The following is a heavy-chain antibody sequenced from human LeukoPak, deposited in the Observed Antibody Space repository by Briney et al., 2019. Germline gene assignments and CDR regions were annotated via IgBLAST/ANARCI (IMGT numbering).Heavy chain of an antibody. J-gene: IGHJ5*02. CDR1: GDSLNTYY. CDR3: ARVVPGAVTPDWLDA. CDR2: VASSGTS. V-gene: IGHV4-59*01. D-gene: IGHD4-17*01. Sequence: PSETLSLTCTVSGDSLNTYYWTWIRQTPGKELEWIGFVASSGTSSYNPSLKSRVSISIDTSKNQFSLALTSVTPADTAVYYCARVVPGAVTPDWLDAWDPGTLV.